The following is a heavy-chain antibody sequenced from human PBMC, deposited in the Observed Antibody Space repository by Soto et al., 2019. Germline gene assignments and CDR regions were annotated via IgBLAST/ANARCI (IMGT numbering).Heavy chain of an antibody. J-gene: IGHJ4*02. Sequence: GGSLRLSCAASGFTFSNAWMNWVRQAPGKGLEWVGRIKSKPDGGTTDYAAPVKGRFTISRDDSKNTLYLQMDSLKTEDTAVYYCTTAARLLWFGELLDYWGQGTLVTVSS. V-gene: IGHV3-15*07. CDR3: TTAARLLWFGELLDY. D-gene: IGHD3-10*01. CDR2: IKSKPDGGTT. CDR1: GFTFSNAW.